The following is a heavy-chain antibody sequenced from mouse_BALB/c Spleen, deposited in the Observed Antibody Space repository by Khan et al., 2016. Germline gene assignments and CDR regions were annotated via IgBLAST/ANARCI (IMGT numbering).Heavy chain of an antibody. CDR1: GYTFTNYG. CDR3: ARSGDNHDFDY. V-gene: IGHV9-3-1*01. Sequence: QIQLVQSGPELKKPGETVNVTCKATGYTFTNYGTNRLKQAPGKGLKWRGWRNTYTGEPTYTEDLKGRFAFSLETSASPAYLQIINVNTEDTATYFCARSGDNHDFDYWGQGTTLTVSS. CDR2: RNTYTGEP. J-gene: IGHJ2*01. D-gene: IGHD1-3*01.